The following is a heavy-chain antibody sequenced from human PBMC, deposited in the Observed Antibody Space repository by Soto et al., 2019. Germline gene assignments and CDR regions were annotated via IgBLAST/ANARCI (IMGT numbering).Heavy chain of an antibody. J-gene: IGHJ6*02. Sequence: GGSLRLSCAASGFTFSSYAMHWVRQAPGKGLEWVAVISYDGSNKYYADSVKGRFTISRDNSKNTLYLQMNSLRAEDTAVYYCARAVDTAMVHWLYYYGMDVWGQGTTVTVSS. CDR2: ISYDGSNK. CDR1: GFTFSSYA. V-gene: IGHV3-30-3*01. D-gene: IGHD5-18*01. CDR3: ARAVDTAMVHWLYYYGMDV.